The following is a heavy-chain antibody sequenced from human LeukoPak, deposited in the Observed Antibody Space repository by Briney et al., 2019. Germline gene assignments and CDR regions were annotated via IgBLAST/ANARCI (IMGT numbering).Heavy chain of an antibody. CDR3: ARDLNCGYFPYYFYY. Sequence: GGSLRLSCEASGFTFTTYSMNWVRQAPGKGLEWVSYISGSSSNMYYADSVKGRFTISRDNAKKSLYLQMNSLRDEDTAVYYCARDLNCGYFPYYFYYWGQGTLVTVSS. V-gene: IGHV3-48*02. CDR2: ISGSSSNM. D-gene: IGHD3-22*01. J-gene: IGHJ4*02. CDR1: GFTFTTYS.